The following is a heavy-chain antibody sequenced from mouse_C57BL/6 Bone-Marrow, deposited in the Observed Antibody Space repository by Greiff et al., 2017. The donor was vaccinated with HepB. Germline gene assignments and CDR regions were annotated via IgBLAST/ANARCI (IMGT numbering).Heavy chain of an antibody. D-gene: IGHD2-4*01. V-gene: IGHV2-6-1*01. Sequence: QVQLKESGPGLVAPSQRLSITCTVSGFSLTSYGVHWVRQPPGKGLEWLVVIWSDGSTTYNSALKSRLSISKDNSKSQVFLKMNSLQTDDTAMYYCARHSYDDYDPVYAMDYWGQGTSVTVSS. CDR3: ARHSYDDYDPVYAMDY. J-gene: IGHJ4*01. CDR2: IWSDGST. CDR1: GFSLTSYG.